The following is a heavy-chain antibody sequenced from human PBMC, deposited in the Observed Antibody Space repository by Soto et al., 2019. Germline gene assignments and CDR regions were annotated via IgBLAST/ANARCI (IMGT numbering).Heavy chain of an antibody. CDR3: ARGRAGYDILTGYSHGWYYGMDV. D-gene: IGHD3-9*01. J-gene: IGHJ6*02. Sequence: SETLSLTCAVSGGSISSGGYYWSWIRQPPGKGLEWIGEINHSGSTNYNPSLKSRVTISVDTSKNQFSLKLSSVTAADTAVYYCARGRAGYDILTGYSHGWYYGMDVWGQGTTVTVSS. V-gene: IGHV4-34*01. CDR1: GGSISSGGYY. CDR2: INHSGST.